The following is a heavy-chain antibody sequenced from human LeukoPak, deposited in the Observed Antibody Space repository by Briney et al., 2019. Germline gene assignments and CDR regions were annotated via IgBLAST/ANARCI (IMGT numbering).Heavy chain of an antibody. J-gene: IGHJ4*02. V-gene: IGHV1-2*02. CDR1: GYTFTGYY. CDR3: ARSRFLEWLFDS. CDR2: INPHSGDT. D-gene: IGHD3-3*01. Sequence: GASVKVSCKASGYTFTGYYMHWVRQAPGQGLEWMGWINPHSGDTNSAQKFQGRVTLTRDTSISTSYMELSSLRSDDTAVYYCARSRFLEWLFDSWGQGTLVTVSS.